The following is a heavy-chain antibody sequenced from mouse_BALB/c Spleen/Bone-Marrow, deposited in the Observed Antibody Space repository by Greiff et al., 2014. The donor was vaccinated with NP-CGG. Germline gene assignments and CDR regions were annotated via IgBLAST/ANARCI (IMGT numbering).Heavy chain of an antibody. J-gene: IGHJ4*01. CDR1: GYTFTTYT. V-gene: IGHV1-4*01. CDR2: ITPSSGYT. Sequence: QVQLQQSGAELARPGASVKMSCKASGYTFTTYTIHWMKQRPGQGLEWIGYITPSSGYTNYNQKFKDKATLTADKSSSTAYMQLSSLTPEDSAVYYCAIRYYAMDYWGQGTSVTVSS. D-gene: IGHD1-1*01. CDR3: AIRYYAMDY.